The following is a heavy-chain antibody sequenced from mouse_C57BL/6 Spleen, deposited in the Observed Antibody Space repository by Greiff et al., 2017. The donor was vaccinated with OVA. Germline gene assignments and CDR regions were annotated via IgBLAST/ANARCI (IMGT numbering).Heavy chain of an antibody. CDR3: AVVSYDYGDY. CDR2: INPGSGGT. D-gene: IGHD1-1*01. Sequence: VQLQQSGAELVRPGTSVKVSCKASGYAFTNYLIEWVKQRPGQGLEWIGVINPGSGGTNYNEKFKGKATLTADKSSSTAYMQLSSLTSEDSAVYFCAVVSYDYGDYWGQGTTLTVSS. J-gene: IGHJ2*01. CDR1: GYAFTNYL. V-gene: IGHV1-54*01.